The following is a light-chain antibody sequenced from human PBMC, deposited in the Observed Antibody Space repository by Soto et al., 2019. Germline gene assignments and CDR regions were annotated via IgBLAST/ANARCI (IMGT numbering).Light chain of an antibody. CDR2: GAS. V-gene: IGKV3-15*01. CDR3: QQYHNWPPQYT. J-gene: IGKJ2*01. CDR1: QSVASN. Sequence: EIVMTQSPASLSVSPGDGATLYCMASQSVASNVAWYQQKPGQGPRLLIHGASTRAVGVPARFSGSGSGTDFTLTISSLQSEDFAVYYCQQYHNWPPQYTFGQGTKLQI.